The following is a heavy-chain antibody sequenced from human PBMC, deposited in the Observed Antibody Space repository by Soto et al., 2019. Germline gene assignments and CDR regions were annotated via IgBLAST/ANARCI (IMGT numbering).Heavy chain of an antibody. V-gene: IGHV3-74*01. CDR1: GFTFSSYW. D-gene: IGHD6-19*01. CDR2: INSDGGST. Sequence: GGSLRLSCAASGFTFSSYWMHWVRQAPGKGLVWVSRINSDGGSTTYADSVKGRFTISRDNAKNTLYLQMNSLRAEDTAVYYCAISVSGWYLDYWGQGTLVTVSS. J-gene: IGHJ4*02. CDR3: AISVSGWYLDY.